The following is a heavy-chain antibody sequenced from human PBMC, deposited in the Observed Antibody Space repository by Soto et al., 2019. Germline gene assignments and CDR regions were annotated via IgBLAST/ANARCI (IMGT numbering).Heavy chain of an antibody. Sequence: QVQLRESGPGLVEPSGTLSLTCAVSGDSISSSHWWSWVRQPPGKGLEWIGEIFHSGTTKYNPSLESRVTMSVDKSNNQLSLKLRSVTAADTAVYYCARQLERGDLPEGFEYWGQGTLATVSS. CDR3: ARQLERGDLPEGFEY. J-gene: IGHJ4*02. D-gene: IGHD1-1*01. V-gene: IGHV4-4*02. CDR1: GDSISSSHW. CDR2: IFHSGTT.